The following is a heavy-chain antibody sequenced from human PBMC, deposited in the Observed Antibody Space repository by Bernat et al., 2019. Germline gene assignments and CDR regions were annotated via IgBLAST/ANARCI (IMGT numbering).Heavy chain of an antibody. CDR1: GYTFTSYG. V-gene: IGHV1-18*01. CDR2: ISAYNGNT. J-gene: IGHJ4*02. D-gene: IGHD3-16*01. Sequence: QAQLVQSGAEVKKPGASVKVSCKASGYTFTSYGISWVRQAPGQGLEWMGWISAYNGNTKYAQKFQGRVSMTTDTSTNTAYMDLRSLKFDDTAVYYCARVGGEGIIFSDYWGQGTLVTVSS. CDR3: ARVGGEGIIFSDY.